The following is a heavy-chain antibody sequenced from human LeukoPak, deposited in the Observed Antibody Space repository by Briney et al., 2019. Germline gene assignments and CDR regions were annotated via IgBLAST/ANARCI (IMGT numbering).Heavy chain of an antibody. CDR3: VRDAQRGFDYSNSLQY. CDR2: IWSDGTNR. V-gene: IGHV3-33*01. CDR1: GFIFNHHA. Sequence: PGGSLRLSCEASGFIFNHHALHWVRQAPNKGLEWVAVIWSDGTNRYYADSVKGRFSIFRDDSQKRVFLQMNSLRAEDTAVYYCVRDAQRGFDYSNSLQYWGQGALVTVSS. D-gene: IGHD4-11*01. J-gene: IGHJ4*02.